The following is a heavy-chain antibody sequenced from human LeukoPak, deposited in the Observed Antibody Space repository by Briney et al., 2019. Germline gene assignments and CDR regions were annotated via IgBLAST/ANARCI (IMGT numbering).Heavy chain of an antibody. Sequence: PGGSLRLSCAASGFTFSTYAMHWVRQAPGKGLEYVSAISSNGGSTYYANSVKGRFTISRDNSKNTLYLQMGGLRAEDMAVYYCAGVERLQDAFDVWGQGTMVTVSS. V-gene: IGHV3-64*01. D-gene: IGHD5-24*01. J-gene: IGHJ3*01. CDR2: ISSNGGST. CDR3: AGVERLQDAFDV. CDR1: GFTFSTYA.